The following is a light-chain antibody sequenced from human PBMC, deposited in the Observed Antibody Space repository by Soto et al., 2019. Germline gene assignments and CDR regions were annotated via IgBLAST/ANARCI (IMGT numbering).Light chain of an antibody. CDR2: GAS. Sequence: ENVLTQSPGTLSLSPGERATLSCRASQSVSTSYLAWYQQKPGQAPRLLIYGASNRATGIPDRFSGSGSGTDFTLTISRLEPEDFAVYYCQQYGSSPRTFGQGTKVEI. CDR1: QSVSTSY. J-gene: IGKJ1*01. CDR3: QQYGSSPRT. V-gene: IGKV3-20*01.